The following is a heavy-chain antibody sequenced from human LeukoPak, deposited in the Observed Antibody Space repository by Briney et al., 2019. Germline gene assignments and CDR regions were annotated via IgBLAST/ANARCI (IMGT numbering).Heavy chain of an antibody. Sequence: GGSLRLSCAASGFTFSNYNMNWVRQAPGKGLEWVSSISSSSSYINYADSVKGRFTISRDNAKNSLYLQMNSLRAEDTAVYYCARGFSYSSSWYVDHWGQGTLVTVSS. CDR3: ARGFSYSSSWYVDH. V-gene: IGHV3-21*01. CDR2: ISSSSSYI. D-gene: IGHD6-13*01. CDR1: GFTFSNYN. J-gene: IGHJ4*02.